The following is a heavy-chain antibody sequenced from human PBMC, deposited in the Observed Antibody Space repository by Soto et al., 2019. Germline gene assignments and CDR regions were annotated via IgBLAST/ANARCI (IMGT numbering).Heavy chain of an antibody. CDR2: ISGSGGST. Sequence: GGSLRLSCAASGFTFSSYAMTWVRQAPGKGLGGVSAISGSGGSTYYADSVKGRFTISIDNSKNTLFLKMNSLRAEDTAVYYCANDKRGLDYYDALDIWGQGTLVTVSS. CDR3: ANDKRGLDYYDALDI. D-gene: IGHD3-10*01. CDR1: GFTFSSYA. V-gene: IGHV3-23*01. J-gene: IGHJ3*02.